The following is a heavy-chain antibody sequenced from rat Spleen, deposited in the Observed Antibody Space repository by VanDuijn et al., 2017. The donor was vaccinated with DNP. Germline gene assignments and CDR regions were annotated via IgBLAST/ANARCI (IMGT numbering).Heavy chain of an antibody. Sequence: EVQLVESGGGLVQPGGSMKLSCAASGFTFSSFPMAWVRQAPTRGLEWVAGISSSGGGSYYRDSMKGRLTISRDNAKSTLYLQMSSLRSEDTATYYCTRDRKNYDYFDYWGQGVMVTVSS. V-gene: IGHV5-46*01. CDR2: ISSSGGGS. J-gene: IGHJ2*01. CDR1: GFTFSSFP. CDR3: TRDRKNYDYFDY. D-gene: IGHD1-10*01.